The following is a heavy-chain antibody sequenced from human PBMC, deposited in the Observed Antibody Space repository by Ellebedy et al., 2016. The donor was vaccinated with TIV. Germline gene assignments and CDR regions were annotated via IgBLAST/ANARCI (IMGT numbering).Heavy chain of an antibody. CDR3: ARDLEFDILTGYYMSGMDV. V-gene: IGHV3-48*04. CDR2: ISSSSSTI. D-gene: IGHD3-9*01. CDR1: GFTFSSYS. Sequence: GESLKISCAASGFTFSSYSMNWVRQAPGKGLEWVSYISSSSSTIKHADSVKGRFTSSRDNAKNSLYLQMNSLRAEDTAVYYCARDLEFDILTGYYMSGMDVWGQGTTVTVSS. J-gene: IGHJ6*02.